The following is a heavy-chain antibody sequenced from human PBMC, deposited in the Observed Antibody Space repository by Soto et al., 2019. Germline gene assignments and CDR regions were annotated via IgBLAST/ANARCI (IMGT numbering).Heavy chain of an antibody. CDR2: INPSGGST. D-gene: IGHD4-17*01. V-gene: IGHV1-46*01. CDR3: ARDGTVTTLYYYYGMDV. Sequence: ASVKVSRKASGYTFTSDYMHWVRQAPGQGLEWMGIINPSGGSTSYAQKFQGRVTMTRDTSTSTVYMELSSLRSEDTAVYYCARDGTVTTLYYYYGMDVWGQGTTVTVSS. J-gene: IGHJ6*02. CDR1: GYTFTSDY.